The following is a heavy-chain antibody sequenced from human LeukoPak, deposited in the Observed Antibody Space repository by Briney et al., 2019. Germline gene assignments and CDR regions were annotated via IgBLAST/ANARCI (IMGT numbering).Heavy chain of an antibody. CDR1: GFTFSSYS. V-gene: IGHV3-48*04. D-gene: IGHD3-22*01. J-gene: IGHJ6*03. CDR2: ISSSSSTI. Sequence: GGSLRLSCAASGFTFSSYSMNWVRQAPGKGLEWVSYISSSSSTIYYADSVKGRFTISRDNAKNSLYLQMNSLRAEDTAVYYCARGSSGYLGLYYYYYMDVWGKGTTVTVSS. CDR3: ARGSSGYLGLYYYYYMDV.